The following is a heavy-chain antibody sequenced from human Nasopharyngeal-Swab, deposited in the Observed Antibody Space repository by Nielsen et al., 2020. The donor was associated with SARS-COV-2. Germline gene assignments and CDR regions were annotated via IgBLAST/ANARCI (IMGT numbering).Heavy chain of an antibody. CDR3: AKVAGAMPENDH. V-gene: IGHV3-48*01. CDR2: ISTTSSSI. Sequence: GGSLRLSCAASGFNFNTYNMNWVRQAPGKGLEWVAFISTTSSSIYYADSVRGRFTISRDNAKNLLYLEMNSLRVEDTAVYFCAKVAGAMPENDHWGQGTLVTVSS. D-gene: IGHD2-2*01. CDR1: GFNFNTYN. J-gene: IGHJ4*02.